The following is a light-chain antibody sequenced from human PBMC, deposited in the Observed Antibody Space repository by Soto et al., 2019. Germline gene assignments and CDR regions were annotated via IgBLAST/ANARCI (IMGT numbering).Light chain of an antibody. CDR3: QHYGNTPVE. CDR1: QRGFDNF. Sequence: NVLTQSPGTLSLSPRGRATLSCRASQRGFDNFITRYQQKPGQAPRLLGYGVSSRATGIADRFSVSGSGTDFTLTITRLDPEDSAVYYCQHYGNTPVEFGQGTKVEI. V-gene: IGKV3-20*01. CDR2: GVS. J-gene: IGKJ1*01.